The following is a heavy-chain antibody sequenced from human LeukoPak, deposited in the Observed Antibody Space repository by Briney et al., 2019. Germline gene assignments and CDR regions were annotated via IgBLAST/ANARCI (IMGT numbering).Heavy chain of an antibody. J-gene: IGHJ4*02. CDR1: GFTFSDYY. Sequence: GGSLRLSCAASGFTFSDYYMSWIRQAPGKGLEWVSYISSSSSYTYYADSVKGRFTISRDNSKNTLYLQMNSLRAEDTAVYYCAKEGYSSSSGPLAYWGQGTLVTVSS. V-gene: IGHV3-11*05. CDR2: ISSSSSYT. D-gene: IGHD6-6*01. CDR3: AKEGYSSSSGPLAY.